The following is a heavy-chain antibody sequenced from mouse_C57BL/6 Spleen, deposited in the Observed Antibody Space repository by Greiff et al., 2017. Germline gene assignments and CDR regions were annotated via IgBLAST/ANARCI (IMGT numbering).Heavy chain of an antibody. CDR3: ARGGLGTGYAMDY. J-gene: IGHJ4*01. V-gene: IGHV3-1*01. D-gene: IGHD3-3*01. CDR2: ISYSGST. CDR1: GYSITSGYD. Sequence: ESGPGMVKPSQSLSLTCTVTGYSITSGYDWHWIRHFPGNKLEWMGYISYSGSTNYNPSLKSRISITHDTSTNHFFLKLNSVTTEDTATYYCARGGLGTGYAMDYWGQGTSVTVSS.